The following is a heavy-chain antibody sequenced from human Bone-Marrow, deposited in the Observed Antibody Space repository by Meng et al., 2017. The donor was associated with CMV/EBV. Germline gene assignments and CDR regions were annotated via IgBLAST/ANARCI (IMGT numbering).Heavy chain of an antibody. V-gene: IGHV3-21*01. CDR3: ARVDNRALQLHSAGIDH. J-gene: IGHJ4*02. CDR2: ISTSSSYI. CDR1: GFTFSGYS. D-gene: IGHD2-15*01. Sequence: GESLKISCAASGFTFSGYSMNWVRQAPGKGLECVSFISTSSSYIYYADSLEGRFTISRDNARKSLYLQMNSLRVGDTAVYHCARVDNRALQLHSAGIDHWGQGTLVTVSS.